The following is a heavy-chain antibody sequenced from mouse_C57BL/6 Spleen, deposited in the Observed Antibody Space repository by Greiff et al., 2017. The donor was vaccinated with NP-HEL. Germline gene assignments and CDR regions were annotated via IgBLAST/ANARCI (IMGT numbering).Heavy chain of an antibody. J-gene: IGHJ1*03. Sequence: EVKVEESGPGMVKPSQSLSLTCTVTGYSITSGYDWHWIRHFPGNKLEWMGYISYSGSTNYNPSLKSRISITHDTSKNHFFLKLNSVTTEDTATYYCARDRVTTVVEDWYFDVWGTGTTVTVSS. CDR2: ISYSGST. V-gene: IGHV3-1*01. D-gene: IGHD1-1*01. CDR3: ARDRVTTVVEDWYFDV. CDR1: GYSITSGYD.